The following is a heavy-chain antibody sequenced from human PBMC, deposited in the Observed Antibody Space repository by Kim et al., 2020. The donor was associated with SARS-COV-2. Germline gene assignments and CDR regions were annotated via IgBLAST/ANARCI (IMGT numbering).Heavy chain of an antibody. Sequence: YKPSLKSRLTLSVETSKNQFSLKMSSVTAADTAVFYCARHLRGSSWFDCWGQGTLVTVSS. V-gene: IGHV4-39*01. CDR3: ARHLRGSSWFDC. J-gene: IGHJ4*02. D-gene: IGHD6-13*01.